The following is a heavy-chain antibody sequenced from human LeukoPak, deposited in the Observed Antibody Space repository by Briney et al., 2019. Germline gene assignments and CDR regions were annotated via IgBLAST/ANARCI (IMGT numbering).Heavy chain of an antibody. V-gene: IGHV1-2*02. CDR2: IHPGNGNT. CDR1: GYRFISNN. CDR3: AREGSYCVGGDCYSFDF. J-gene: IGHJ4*02. Sequence: ASVKVSCKASGYRFISNNIQWVRQAPGLGPEWIGWIHPGNGNTKYAEKFQGRVTMTRDTSINTAYMALSRLRSDDTAVYYCAREGSYCVGGDCYSFDFWGQGTLITVSS. D-gene: IGHD2-21*02.